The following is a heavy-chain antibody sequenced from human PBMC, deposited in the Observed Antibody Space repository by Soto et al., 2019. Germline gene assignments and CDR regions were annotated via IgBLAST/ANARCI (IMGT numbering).Heavy chain of an antibody. D-gene: IGHD2-15*01. V-gene: IGHV1-46*01. Sequence: QVQLVQSGAEVKKPGASVKVSCKASGYTFTSYYMHWVRQAPGQGLEWMGIINPSGGSTSYAQKFPGSVLLNRDQSKSTVYMELSIMRSEDTAVYYCARDLRSGYCSGGSCYPDDYYYGMDVWGQGTTVTVSS. CDR2: INPSGGST. CDR3: ARDLRSGYCSGGSCYPDDYYYGMDV. J-gene: IGHJ6*02. CDR1: GYTFTSYY.